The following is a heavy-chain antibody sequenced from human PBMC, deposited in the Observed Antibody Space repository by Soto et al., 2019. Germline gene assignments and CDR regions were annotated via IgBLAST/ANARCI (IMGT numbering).Heavy chain of an antibody. CDR2: IIPLFGKS. J-gene: IGHJ4*02. D-gene: IGHD2-21*01. V-gene: IGHV1-69*05. CDR3: ANDRAGDMSL. CDR1: GGSFSNSS. Sequence: QVQLVQSGPEVTKPGSSVKVSCKASGGSFSNSSISWVRQAPGQGLQWIGGIIPLFGKSDYRQEFQGRVTLTTDESKTTAYMELSSLRSEDSATYYCANDRAGDMSLWGQGTLVTVSS.